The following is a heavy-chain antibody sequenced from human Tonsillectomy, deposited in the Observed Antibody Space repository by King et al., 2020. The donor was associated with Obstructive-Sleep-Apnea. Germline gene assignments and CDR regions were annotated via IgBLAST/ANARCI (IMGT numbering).Heavy chain of an antibody. J-gene: IGHJ4*02. Sequence: VQLVESGGGMVQPGRSLRLSCAASGFIFSSYGMHWVRQAPGKGLEWVAVISYDGSNKYYADSVKGRFTISRDNSKNTLYLQMNSLRAEDTAVYYCAKVGGSGSYYGYYFDYWGQGTLVTVSS. D-gene: IGHD3-10*01. V-gene: IGHV3-30*18. CDR1: GFIFSSYG. CDR2: ISYDGSNK. CDR3: AKVGGSGSYYGYYFDY.